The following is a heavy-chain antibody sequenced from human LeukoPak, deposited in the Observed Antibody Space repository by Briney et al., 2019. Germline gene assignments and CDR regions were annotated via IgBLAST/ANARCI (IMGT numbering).Heavy chain of an antibody. CDR1: GGSLSGYY. J-gene: IGHJ5*02. CDR3: AMYVLLWFGELSSWFDP. V-gene: IGHV4-59*03. CDR2: IYHTGST. D-gene: IGHD3-10*01. Sequence: SETLSLTCTVSGGSLSGYYWSWIRQYPGKGLESIGHIYHTGSTTYNPSLKSRVTISIDTSKNQFSLSLSSVTAADTAVYYCAMYVLLWFGELSSWFDPWGQGTLVTVSS.